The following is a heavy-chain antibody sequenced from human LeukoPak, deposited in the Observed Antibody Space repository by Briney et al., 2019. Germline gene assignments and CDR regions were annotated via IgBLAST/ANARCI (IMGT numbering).Heavy chain of an antibody. CDR3: ARDRPLVVVTPFDY. CDR2: ISSSGSTI. Sequence: GGSLRLSCAASGFTFSSYEMNWVRQAPGKGLEWVSYISSSGSTIYYADSVKGRFTISRDNAKNSLYLQMNSLRAEDTAVYYCARDRPLVVVTPFDYWGQGTLVTVSS. V-gene: IGHV3-48*03. J-gene: IGHJ4*02. D-gene: IGHD3-22*01. CDR1: GFTFSSYE.